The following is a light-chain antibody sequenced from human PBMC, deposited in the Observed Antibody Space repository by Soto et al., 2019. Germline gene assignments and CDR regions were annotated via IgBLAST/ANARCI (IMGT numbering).Light chain of an antibody. CDR3: NSYTSNTKPYV. J-gene: IGLJ1*01. CDR2: DVT. CDR1: SSDVGAYNY. Sequence: QSALTQPASVSGSPGQSITISCTGSSSDVGAYNYVSWYQHHPDKAPKLVIYDVTNRPSGASNRFSGSKSGNTASLTISGLQADDEADYYCNSYTSNTKPYVYGTGTKVTVL. V-gene: IGLV2-14*03.